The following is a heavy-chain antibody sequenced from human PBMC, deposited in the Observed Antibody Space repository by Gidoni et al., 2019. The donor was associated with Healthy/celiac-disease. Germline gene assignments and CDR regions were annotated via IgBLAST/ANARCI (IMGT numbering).Heavy chain of an antibody. CDR3: ASRTPCSSTSCYPNDAFDI. CDR2: INPNSGGT. V-gene: IGHV1-2*02. CDR1: GYTFTGYY. J-gene: IGHJ3*02. Sequence: QVQLVQSGAEVKKPAASVKVSCKASGYTFTGYYMHWVRQAPGQGLEWMGWINPNSGGTNYAQKFQGRVTMTRDTSISTAYMELSRLRSDDTAVYYCASRTPCSSTSCYPNDAFDIWGQGTMVTVSS. D-gene: IGHD2-2*01.